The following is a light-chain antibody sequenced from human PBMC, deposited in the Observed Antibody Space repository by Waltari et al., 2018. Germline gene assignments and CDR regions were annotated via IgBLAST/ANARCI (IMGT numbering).Light chain of an antibody. CDR2: DAS. CDR1: QSVNNR. CDR3: QYRGHWPPGAT. V-gene: IGKV3-11*01. J-gene: IGKJ3*01. Sequence: EIVLTQSPATLSLSPGERATLSCRASQSVNNRLAWYQQKLGQAPRLLIHDASKRATGIPARFSGSGSGTDFTLTISSLEPEDFAVYYCQYRGHWPPGATFGPGTKVDIK.